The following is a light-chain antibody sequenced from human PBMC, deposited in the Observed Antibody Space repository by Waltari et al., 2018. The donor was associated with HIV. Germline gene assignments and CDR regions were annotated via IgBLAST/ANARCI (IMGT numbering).Light chain of an antibody. J-gene: IGKJ3*01. CDR2: WAS. CDR3: QQYYSLPFT. CDR1: QSVLYSYSSKNY. V-gene: IGKV4-1*01. Sequence: DIVMTQSPDSLVVSLGERATINCKSSQSVLYSYSSKNYLAWYQQKPGQSPKLLIYWASTRESGVPDRFSGGVSGTDFTLTISSLQAEDVAVYYCQQYYSLPFTFGPGTKVDIK.